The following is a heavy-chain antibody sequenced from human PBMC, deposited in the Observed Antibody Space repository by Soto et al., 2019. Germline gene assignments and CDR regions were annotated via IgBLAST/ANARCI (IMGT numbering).Heavy chain of an antibody. CDR3: AKDLSGSPHNDY. V-gene: IGHV3-30*18. J-gene: IGHJ4*02. CDR1: GFTFSSYG. Sequence: GGSLRLSCAASGFTFSSYGMHWVRQAPGKGLEWVAVISYDGSNKYYADSVKGRFTISRDNSKNTLYLQMNSLRAEDTAVYYCAKDLSGSPHNDYWGQGTPVTVSS. D-gene: IGHD1-26*01. CDR2: ISYDGSNK.